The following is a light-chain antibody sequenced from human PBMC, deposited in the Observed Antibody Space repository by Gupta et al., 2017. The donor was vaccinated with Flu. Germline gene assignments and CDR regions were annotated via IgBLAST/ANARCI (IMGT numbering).Light chain of an antibody. CDR1: QSISDY. J-gene: IGKJ2*01. V-gene: IGKV1-39*01. Sequence: PSSLSASVGDRVTITCRASQSISDYLNWYQQKPGKAPKLLIYTASSLQSGVPSRFSGSGSGTDFTLTISSLQPEDFATYFCQQSYNPPYTFGQGTILEIK. CDR3: QQSYNPPYT. CDR2: TAS.